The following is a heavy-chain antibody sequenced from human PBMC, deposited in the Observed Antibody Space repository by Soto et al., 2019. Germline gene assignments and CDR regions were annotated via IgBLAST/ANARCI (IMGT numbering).Heavy chain of an antibody. D-gene: IGHD1-26*01. CDR1: CHSIISTNSD. CDR3: ARHGITGSYYDAFDI. J-gene: IGHJ3*02. V-gene: IGHV4-39*01. Sequence: SDILYLTCTITCHSIISTNSDWASSRQPPGKGLEWIASIKYSGTTFYNPSLKSRVTLSVDTSKNQFALKLSSVTAAETAVYYCARHGITGSYYDAFDIWGQGTMVT. CDR2: IKYSGTT.